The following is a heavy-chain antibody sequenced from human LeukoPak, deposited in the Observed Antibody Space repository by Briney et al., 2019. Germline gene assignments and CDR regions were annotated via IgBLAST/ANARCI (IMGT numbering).Heavy chain of an antibody. D-gene: IGHD4-23*01. CDR2: IRSKAYGGTT. CDR3: TRGKVNYGGKPGPFDY. V-gene: IGHV3-49*04. CDR1: GFTFGEYA. Sequence: GGTLRLSCLASGFTFGEYAIGGVRDTPREGVGCGVFIRSKAYGGTTEYAASVQGRFTISRDDSQSIDYLQMNSLKTEDTAVYYCTRGKVNYGGKPGPFDYWGQGTLVTVSS. J-gene: IGHJ4*02.